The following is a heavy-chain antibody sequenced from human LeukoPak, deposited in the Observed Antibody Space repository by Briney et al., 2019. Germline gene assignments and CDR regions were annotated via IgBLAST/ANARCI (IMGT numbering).Heavy chain of an antibody. CDR3: AKVHMTTVVTDAFDI. Sequence: PGGSLRLSCAASGFTFDDYAMHWVRQAPGKGLEWVSGISWNSGSIGYADSVKGRFTISRDNAKNSLYLQMNSLRAEDTALYYCAKVHMTTVVTDAFDIWGQGTMVTVSS. D-gene: IGHD4-23*01. CDR2: ISWNSGSI. J-gene: IGHJ3*02. CDR1: GFTFDDYA. V-gene: IGHV3-9*01.